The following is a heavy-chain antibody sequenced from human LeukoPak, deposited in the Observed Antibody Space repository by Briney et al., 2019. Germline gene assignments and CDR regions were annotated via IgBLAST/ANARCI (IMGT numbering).Heavy chain of an antibody. D-gene: IGHD3-3*01. J-gene: IGHJ4*02. Sequence: GGSLRLSCAASEFTFSSYNMNWVRQAPGKGLEWVSSISSSSKYIYYADSVKGRFTISRDNAKNSLYLQMNSLRAEDTAVYYCAREPFWSGYYSNLHFDYWGQGTLVTVPS. CDR3: AREPFWSGYYSNLHFDY. CDR1: EFTFSSYN. CDR2: ISSSSKYI. V-gene: IGHV3-21*01.